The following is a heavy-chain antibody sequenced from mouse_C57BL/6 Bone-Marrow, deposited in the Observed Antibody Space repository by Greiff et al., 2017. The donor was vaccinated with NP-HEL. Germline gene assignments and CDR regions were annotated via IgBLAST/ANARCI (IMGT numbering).Heavy chain of an antibody. V-gene: IGHV1-76*01. CDR2: IYPGSGNT. J-gene: IGHJ3*01. CDR3: ARGGGLHERGGFAY. D-gene: IGHD2-4*01. Sequence: QVQLQQSGAELVRPGASVKLSCKASGYTFTDYYINWVKQRPGQGLEWIARIYPGSGNTYYNEKFKGKATLTAEKSSSTAYMQLSSLTSEDSAVYFGARGGGLHERGGFAYWGQGTLVTVSA. CDR1: GYTFTDYY.